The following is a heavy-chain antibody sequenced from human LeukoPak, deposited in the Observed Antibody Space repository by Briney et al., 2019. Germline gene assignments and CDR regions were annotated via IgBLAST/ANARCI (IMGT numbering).Heavy chain of an antibody. CDR3: AKSTASSYYYDSSGYYLVGAFDI. J-gene: IGHJ3*02. D-gene: IGHD3-22*01. Sequence: PGGSLRLSCAASGFTFSSYSMNWVRQAPGKGLEWVSYISSSSSTIYYADSVKGRFTISRDNAKNSLYLQMNSLRAEDTAVYYCAKSTASSYYYDSSGYYLVGAFDIWGQGTMVTVSS. V-gene: IGHV3-48*04. CDR2: ISSSSSTI. CDR1: GFTFSSYS.